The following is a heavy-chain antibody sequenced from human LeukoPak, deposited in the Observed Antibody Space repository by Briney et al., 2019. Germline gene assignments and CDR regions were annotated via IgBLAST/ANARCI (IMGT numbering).Heavy chain of an antibody. CDR2: ISGSGGNT. CDR1: GFTFSSYA. V-gene: IGHV3-23*01. D-gene: IGHD3-22*01. CDR3: AKGFGGYYPEYFQH. Sequence: GGSLRLSCAASGFTFSSYAMSWVRQAPGKGLEWVSAISGSGGNTYYADSVKGRLTISRDSSKNTLYLQMNSLRAEDTAVYYCAKGFGGYYPEYFQHWGQGTLVTVSS. J-gene: IGHJ1*01.